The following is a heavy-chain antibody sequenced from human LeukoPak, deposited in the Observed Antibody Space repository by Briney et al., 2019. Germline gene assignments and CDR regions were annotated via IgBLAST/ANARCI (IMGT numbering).Heavy chain of an antibody. J-gene: IGHJ4*02. Sequence: PGGSLRLSCAASGFTFSSYWMHWVRQAPGKGLVWVSRINTDGSSTSYADSVKGRFTISRDNAKNTLYLQMNSLRAEDTAVYYCARFMGLTYYDILTGYWTFDYWGQGTLVTVSS. CDR2: INTDGSST. CDR1: GFTFSSYW. CDR3: ARFMGLTYYDILTGYWTFDY. V-gene: IGHV3-74*01. D-gene: IGHD3-9*01.